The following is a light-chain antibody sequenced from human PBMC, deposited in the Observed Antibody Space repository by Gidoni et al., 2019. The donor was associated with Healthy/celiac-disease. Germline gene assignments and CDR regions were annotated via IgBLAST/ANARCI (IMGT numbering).Light chain of an antibody. J-gene: IGKJ5*01. CDR2: DAS. V-gene: IGKV3-11*01. Sequence: EIVLTQSPATLSLSPGERATLSCRASQSVSSYLAWYQQKPGQAPRLLIYDASNRATGIPARFSGSGSGTDVTLTISSLEPEDFAVYYCQQRSNWRPVTFGQGTRLEIK. CDR1: QSVSSY. CDR3: QQRSNWRPVT.